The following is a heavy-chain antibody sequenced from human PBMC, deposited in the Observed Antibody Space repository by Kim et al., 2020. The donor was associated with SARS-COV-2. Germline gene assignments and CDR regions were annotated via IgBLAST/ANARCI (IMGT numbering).Heavy chain of an antibody. J-gene: IGHJ3*02. CDR1: GYSFTTYW. Sequence: GESLKISCKGSGYSFTTYWIGWVRQMPGKGLEWMGIFYPGDSDTRYSPSFQGQVTISADKSISTAYLQWSSLKASDTAMYYCARRTMTTVTLDAFDIWGQGTMVTVSS. D-gene: IGHD4-17*01. CDR2: FYPGDSDT. CDR3: ARRTMTTVTLDAFDI. V-gene: IGHV5-51*01.